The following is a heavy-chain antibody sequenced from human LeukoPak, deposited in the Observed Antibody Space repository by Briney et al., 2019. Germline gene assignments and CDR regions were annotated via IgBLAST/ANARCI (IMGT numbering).Heavy chain of an antibody. J-gene: IGHJ4*02. D-gene: IGHD5-12*01. CDR3: AKDRGGSGYDSYYFDY. CDR1: GFTFSSYA. Sequence: GGSLRLSCAASGFTFSSYAMSWVRPAPGKGLEWVSAISGSGSSTYYADSVKGRFTISRDNSKNTLYLQMNSLRAEDTAVYYCAKDRGGSGYDSYYFDYWGQGTLVTVSS. V-gene: IGHV3-23*01. CDR2: ISGSGSST.